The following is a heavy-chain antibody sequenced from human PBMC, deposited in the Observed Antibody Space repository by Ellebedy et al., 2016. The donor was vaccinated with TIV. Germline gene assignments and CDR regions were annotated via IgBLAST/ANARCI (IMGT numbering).Heavy chain of an antibody. J-gene: IGHJ4*02. CDR3: ARREGSYVVY. V-gene: IGHV4-39*01. CDR2: IHYTGNT. CDR1: GGSISSSVYY. D-gene: IGHD3-16*01. Sequence: MPSETLSLTCTVSGGSISSSVYYWDWIRNPPGKGLAWIGYIHYTGNTHYNPSLQSRFTISVDTSKNRFSLKVSSVTAADTAVYYLARREGSYVVYWGQGSLVTVSS.